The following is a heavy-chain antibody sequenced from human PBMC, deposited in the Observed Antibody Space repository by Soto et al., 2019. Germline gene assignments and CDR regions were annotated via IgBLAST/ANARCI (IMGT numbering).Heavy chain of an antibody. CDR1: GGSISYYY. J-gene: IGHJ4*02. CDR3: ARWLGYGPHFDY. Sequence: PSETLCLTSTVSGGSISYYYGSWIRQSPGKGLEWIGYIYYSGSTKYSPSLESRVTMSVDTSKNQFSLKLGSVTAADTAVYYCARWLGYGPHFDYWGQGTLVTVSS. V-gene: IGHV4-59*08. D-gene: IGHD5-12*01. CDR2: IYYSGST.